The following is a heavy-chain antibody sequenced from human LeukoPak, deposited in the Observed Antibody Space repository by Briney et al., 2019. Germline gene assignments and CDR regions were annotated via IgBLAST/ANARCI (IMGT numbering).Heavy chain of an antibody. D-gene: IGHD1-1*01. CDR3: ATFDWGYNWNDLFDY. CDR1: GFTFSSYG. J-gene: IGHJ4*02. V-gene: IGHV3-21*01. CDR2: ISSSSSYI. Sequence: NPGRSLRLSCAASGFTFSSYGMNWVRQAPGKGLEWVSSISSSSSYIYYADSVKGRFTISRDNAKNSLYLQMNSLRAEDTAVYYCATFDWGYNWNDLFDYWGQGTLVTVSS.